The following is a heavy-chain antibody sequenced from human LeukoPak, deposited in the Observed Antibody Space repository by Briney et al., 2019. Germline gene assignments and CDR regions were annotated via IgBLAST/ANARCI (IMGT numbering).Heavy chain of an antibody. V-gene: IGHV3-23*01. CDR3: AKDDGGHYYYGMDV. Sequence: GGSLRLSCAASGFTFSSYAMSWVRQAPGKGLEWVSAISGSGGSTYYADSVKGRFTISRDNSKNTLYLQMNSLRAEDTAVYYCAKDDGGHYYYGMDVWGQGSTVTVSS. CDR2: ISGSGGST. J-gene: IGHJ6*02. CDR1: GFTFSSYA.